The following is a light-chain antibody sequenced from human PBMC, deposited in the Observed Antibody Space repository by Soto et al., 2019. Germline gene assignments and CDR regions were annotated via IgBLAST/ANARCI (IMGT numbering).Light chain of an antibody. CDR2: GAF. J-gene: IGKJ1*01. V-gene: IGKV1-12*01. CDR3: QQVTTFPRT. CDR1: QGISTW. Sequence: DIQMTQYPSSVAAAVGDRVTITCRASQGISTWLAWYQHKPGTAPKLLIFGAFSLQRGVPSRFAGSGPGTDFTLTIKSLQPEDVATYYCQQVTTFPRTFGQGTKVDIK.